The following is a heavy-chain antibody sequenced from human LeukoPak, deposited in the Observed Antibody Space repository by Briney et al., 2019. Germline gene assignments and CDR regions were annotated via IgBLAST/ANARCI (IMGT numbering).Heavy chain of an antibody. J-gene: IGHJ5*02. CDR1: GGSLSSYY. CDR2: INHSGST. Sequence: SETLSLTCTVSGGSLSSYYWSWIRQPPGKGLEWIGEINHSGSTNYNPSLKSRVTISVDTSRNQFSLKLSSVTAADTAVYYCARGGYVWGSYRYTGNWFDPWGQGTLVTVSS. D-gene: IGHD3-16*02. CDR3: ARGGYVWGSYRYTGNWFDP. V-gene: IGHV4-34*01.